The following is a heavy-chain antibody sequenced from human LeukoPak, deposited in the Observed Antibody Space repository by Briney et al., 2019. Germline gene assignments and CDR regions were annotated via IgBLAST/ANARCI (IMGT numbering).Heavy chain of an antibody. Sequence: SVKVSCKASGGTFSSYAISWVRQAPGQGLEWMGGIIPIFGTANYVQKFQGRVTITADESTSTAYMELSSLRSEDTAVYYCASSKSGSYLNYFDYWGQGTLVTVSS. D-gene: IGHD1-26*01. CDR1: GGTFSSYA. CDR3: ASSKSGSYLNYFDY. CDR2: IIPIFGTA. V-gene: IGHV1-69*13. J-gene: IGHJ4*02.